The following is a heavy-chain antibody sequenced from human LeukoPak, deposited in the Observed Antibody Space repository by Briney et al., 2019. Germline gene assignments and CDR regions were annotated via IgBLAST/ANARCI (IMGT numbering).Heavy chain of an antibody. CDR3: ARVSGGYVYYFDY. J-gene: IGHJ4*02. Sequence: SETLSLTCTVSGGSISSYYWSWIRQPPGKGLEWIGDIYYSGSTNYNPSLKSRVTISVDTSKNQFSLKLSSVTAADTAVYYCARVSGGYVYYFDYWGQGTLVTVSS. D-gene: IGHD5-12*01. CDR2: IYYSGST. V-gene: IGHV4-59*01. CDR1: GGSISSYY.